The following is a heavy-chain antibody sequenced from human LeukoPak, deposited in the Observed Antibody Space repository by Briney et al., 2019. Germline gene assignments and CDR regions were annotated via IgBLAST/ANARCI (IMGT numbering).Heavy chain of an antibody. J-gene: IGHJ4*02. CDR1: GFTFSSYA. D-gene: IGHD2-2*01. V-gene: IGHV3-23*01. Sequence: GGSLRLSCAASGFTFSSYAMSWVRQTPGKGLEWVSGITGSGDSTYYADSVKGRFTISRDSSKNTLYLQMDSLRAEDTAVYYCAKKRSEVLSAALNYWGQGTLVTVSS. CDR3: AKKRSEVLSAALNY. CDR2: ITGSGDST.